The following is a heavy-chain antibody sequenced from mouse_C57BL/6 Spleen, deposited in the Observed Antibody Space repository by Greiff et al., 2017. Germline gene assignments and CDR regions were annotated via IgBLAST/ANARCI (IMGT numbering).Heavy chain of an antibody. CDR2: IHPNSGST. CDR1: GYTFTSYW. D-gene: IGHD1-1*01. Sequence: QVQLKQPGAELVKPGASVKLSCKASGYTFTSYWMHWVKQRPGQGLEWIGMIHPNSGSTNYNEKFKSKATLTVDKSSSTAYMQLSSLTSGDSAVYYCARFGYGLYYFDYWGQGTTLTVSS. V-gene: IGHV1-64*01. J-gene: IGHJ2*01. CDR3: ARFGYGLYYFDY.